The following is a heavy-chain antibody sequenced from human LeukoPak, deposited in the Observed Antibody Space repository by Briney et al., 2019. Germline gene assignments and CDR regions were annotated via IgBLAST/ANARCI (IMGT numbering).Heavy chain of an antibody. J-gene: IGHJ4*02. CDR2: IIPIFGTA. CDR1: GGTFSSYA. V-gene: IGHV1-69*13. Sequence: SVKVSCKASGGTFSSYAISWVRQAPGQGLEWMGGIIPIFGTANYAQKFQGRVTITADESTSTAYMELSSLRSEDTAVYYCARDPASGDYADVNDYWGQGTLVTVSS. CDR3: ARDPASGDYADVNDY. D-gene: IGHD4-17*01.